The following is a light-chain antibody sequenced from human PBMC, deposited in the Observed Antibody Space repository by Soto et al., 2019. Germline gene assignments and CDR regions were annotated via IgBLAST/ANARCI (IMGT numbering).Light chain of an antibody. V-gene: IGKV3-11*01. CDR2: DAS. CDR1: QSVSNS. CDR3: QQRSNWPPT. Sequence: EIVLTQSPATLSLSPGERATLSCRASQSVSNSLAWYQQTPGQAPRLLIYDASTRATGIPARFSGRGSGTDFTLTISSLQPEDFAVYYCQQRSNWPPTFGQGTKLEIK. J-gene: IGKJ2*01.